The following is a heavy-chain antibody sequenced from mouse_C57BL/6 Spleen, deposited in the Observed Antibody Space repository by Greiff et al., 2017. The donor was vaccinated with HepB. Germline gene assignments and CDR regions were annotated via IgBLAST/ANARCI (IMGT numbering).Heavy chain of an antibody. CDR2: IHPNSGST. CDR1: GYTFTSYW. Sequence: QVQLQQSGAELVKPGASVKLSCKASGYTFTSYWMHWVKQRPGQGLEWIGMIHPNSGSTNYNEKFKSKATLTVDKSSSTAYMQLSSLTSEDSAVYYCARRDSYNAMDYWGQGTSVTVSS. V-gene: IGHV1-64*01. D-gene: IGHD2-12*01. CDR3: ARRDSYNAMDY. J-gene: IGHJ4*01.